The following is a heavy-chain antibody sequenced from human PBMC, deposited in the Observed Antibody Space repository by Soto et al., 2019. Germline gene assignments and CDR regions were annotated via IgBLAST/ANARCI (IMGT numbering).Heavy chain of an antibody. CDR1: GASVSSSSYY. D-gene: IGHD1-1*01. CDR3: ARHRRETGTYAQPLDS. V-gene: IGHV4-39*01. Sequence: SETLSLTFTVSGASVSSSSYYWAWVRQAPEKGLEWIGAISYGGYTYRNPSLRSRVTIFVDTSRSQFSLDLTSVTAADTAIYYCARHRRETGTYAQPLDSWGQGTLVTVSS. J-gene: IGHJ4*02. CDR2: ISYGGYT.